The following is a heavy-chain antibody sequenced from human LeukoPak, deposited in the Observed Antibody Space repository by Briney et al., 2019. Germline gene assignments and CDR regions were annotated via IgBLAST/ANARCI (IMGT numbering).Heavy chain of an antibody. CDR1: GGSFSGYY. CDR2: INHSGST. Sequence: PSETLSLTCAVYGGSFSGYYWSWIRQPPGKGLEWIGEINHSGSTNYNPSLKSRVTISVDTSKNQFSLKLSSVTAADTAVYYCARVGNWNGYNYYGMDVWGQGTTVTVSS. D-gene: IGHD1-20*01. CDR3: ARVGNWNGYNYYGMDV. J-gene: IGHJ6*02. V-gene: IGHV4-34*01.